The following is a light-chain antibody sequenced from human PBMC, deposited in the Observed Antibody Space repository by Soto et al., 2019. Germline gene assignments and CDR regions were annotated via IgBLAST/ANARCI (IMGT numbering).Light chain of an antibody. CDR1: SSDVGGYNY. CDR2: DVS. CDR3: CSYTTSNTRQIV. V-gene: IGLV2-14*01. Sequence: QAVVTQPATVSGSPWQSITISCTGTSSDVGGYNYVSWYQQQPGKAPKFMIYDVSNRPSGVSNRFSGSKSGNTASLTISGLQAEDEADYYCCSYTTSNTRQIVFGTGTKVTVL. J-gene: IGLJ1*01.